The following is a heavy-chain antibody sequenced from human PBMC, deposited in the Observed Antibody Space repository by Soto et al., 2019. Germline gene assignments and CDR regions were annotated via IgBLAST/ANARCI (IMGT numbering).Heavy chain of an antibody. Sequence: SETLSLTCSVSGGSISSYYWSWIRQLPGKGLEWIGYIYYSGSTNYNPSLKSRVTISVDTSKNQFSLNLSSVTAADTAVYYCARDTEGIVANGDYYGMDVWGQGTTVTVSS. J-gene: IGHJ6*02. CDR1: GGSISSYY. CDR3: ARDTEGIVANGDYYGMDV. V-gene: IGHV4-59*12. CDR2: IYYSGST. D-gene: IGHD5-12*01.